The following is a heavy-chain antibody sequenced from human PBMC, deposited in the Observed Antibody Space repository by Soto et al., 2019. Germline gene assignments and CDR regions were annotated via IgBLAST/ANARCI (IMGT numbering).Heavy chain of an antibody. J-gene: IGHJ4*02. Sequence: SETLSLTCTVSGGSITSSSYYWGWIRRPPGKGLEWIGGIYYSGRSYYNPSLKSRVTMSVDTFKNQFSLTLNSVTAADAAVYYCARQRTTVVTQAYFDHWGQGTLVTVSS. CDR1: GGSITSSSYY. D-gene: IGHD4-17*01. CDR3: ARQRTTVVTQAYFDH. V-gene: IGHV4-39*01. CDR2: IYYSGRS.